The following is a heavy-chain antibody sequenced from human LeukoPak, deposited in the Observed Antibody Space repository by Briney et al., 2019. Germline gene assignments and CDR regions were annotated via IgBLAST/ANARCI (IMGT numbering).Heavy chain of an antibody. CDR1: GFTFSSYS. V-gene: IGHV3-21*01. CDR3: ARVGGSYYYDSSGLDY. CDR2: ISSSSSYI. J-gene: IGHJ4*02. Sequence: PGGSLRLSCAASGFTFSSYSMNWVRQAPGKGLEWVSSISSSSSYIYYADSVKGRFTISRDNAKNSLYPQMNSLRAEDTAVYYCARVGGSYYYDSSGLDYWGQGTLVTVSS. D-gene: IGHD3-22*01.